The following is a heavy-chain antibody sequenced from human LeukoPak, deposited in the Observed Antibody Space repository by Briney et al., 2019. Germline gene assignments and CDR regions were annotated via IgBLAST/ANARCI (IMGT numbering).Heavy chain of an antibody. CDR1: GFTFSGYS. CDR2: ISSSSSTI. Sequence: GGSLRLSCAASGFTFSGYSMNWVRQAPGKGLEWVSYISSSSSTIYYADSVKGRFTISRDNAKNSLYLQMNSLRDEDTAVYYCAIYRSIGAAGDLSDYWGQGTLVTVSS. J-gene: IGHJ4*02. V-gene: IGHV3-48*02. CDR3: AIYRSIGAAGDLSDY. D-gene: IGHD6-13*01.